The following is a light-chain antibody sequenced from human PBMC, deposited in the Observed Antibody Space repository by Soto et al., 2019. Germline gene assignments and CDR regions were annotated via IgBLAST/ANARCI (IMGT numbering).Light chain of an antibody. V-gene: IGLV2-14*03. CDR2: DVN. Sequence: QSVLTQPASVSASPGQSITISCIGTSSDIGGYSYVSWYQQHPGKAPKLLIRDVNYRPSGISARFSGSKSSNTASLTISGLQTEDEADYYCSSYSSRSTLLVFGGGTKVTVL. J-gene: IGLJ2*01. CDR1: SSDIGGYSY. CDR3: SSYSSRSTLLV.